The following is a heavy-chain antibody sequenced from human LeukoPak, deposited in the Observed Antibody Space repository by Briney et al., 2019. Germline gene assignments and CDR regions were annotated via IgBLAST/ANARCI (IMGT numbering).Heavy chain of an antibody. Sequence: PGGSLRLSCAASGFTFNSYAMTWVRQAPGKGLEWVSAISGSGGSTYYADSVKGRFTIPRDNSKNTLYLQMNSLRAEDTAVYYCAKDASSGWPNWFDPWGQGTLVTVSS. V-gene: IGHV3-23*01. CDR3: AKDASSGWPNWFDP. D-gene: IGHD6-19*01. CDR1: GFTFNSYA. J-gene: IGHJ5*02. CDR2: ISGSGGST.